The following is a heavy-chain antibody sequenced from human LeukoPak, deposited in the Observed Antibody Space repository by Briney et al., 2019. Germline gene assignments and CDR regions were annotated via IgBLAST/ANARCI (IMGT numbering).Heavy chain of an antibody. Sequence: PSETLSLTCPVSGGSISSYYWSWIRQPPGKGLEWIGYIYYSGSTNYNPSLKSRVTISVDTSKNQSSLKLSSVTAADTAVYYCARADYYGSGSYYPLDYWGQGTLVAVSS. CDR3: ARADYYGSGSYYPLDY. CDR2: IYYSGST. J-gene: IGHJ4*02. D-gene: IGHD3-10*01. CDR1: GGSISSYY. V-gene: IGHV4-59*01.